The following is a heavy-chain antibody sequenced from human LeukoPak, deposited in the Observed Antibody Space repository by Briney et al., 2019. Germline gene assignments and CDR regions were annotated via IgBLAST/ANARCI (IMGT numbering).Heavy chain of an antibody. J-gene: IGHJ5*02. CDR1: GFTFSSYS. D-gene: IGHD3-3*01. V-gene: IGHV3-21*01. CDR2: IGSSSSYI. Sequence: PGGSLRLSCAASGFTFSSYSMNWVRQAPGKGLEWVSSIGSSSSYIYYADSVKGRFTISRDNAKNSLYLQMNSLRAEDTAVYYCARGGRITIFGVVIMRVNWFDPWGQGTLVTVSS. CDR3: ARGGRITIFGVVIMRVNWFDP.